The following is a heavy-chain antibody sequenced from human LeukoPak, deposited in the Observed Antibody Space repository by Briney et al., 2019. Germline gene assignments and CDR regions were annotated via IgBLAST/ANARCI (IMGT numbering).Heavy chain of an antibody. CDR1: GFTFSNAW. J-gene: IGHJ4*02. V-gene: IGHV3-15*01. CDR3: TTEGYCTNGVCYFVSDY. D-gene: IGHD2-8*01. Sequence: PGGSLRLSCAASGFTFSNAWMSWVRQAPGKGLEWVGRIKSKTDGGTTDYAAPVKGRFTISRDDSKNTLYLQMNSLKTEDTAVYYCTTEGYCTNGVCYFVSDYWGQGTLVTVSS. CDR2: IKSKTDGGTT.